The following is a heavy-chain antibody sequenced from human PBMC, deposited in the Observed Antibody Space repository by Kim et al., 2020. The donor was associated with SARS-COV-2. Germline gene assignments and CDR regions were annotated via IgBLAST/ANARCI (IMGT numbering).Heavy chain of an antibody. Sequence: SETLSLTCTVSGGSISSYYWSWIRQPPGKGLEWIGYIYYSGSTNYNPSLKSRVTISVDTSKNQFSLKLSSVTAADTAVYYCARAGGGYSYGPTYYWGQGTLVTVSS. V-gene: IGHV4-59*01. CDR1: GGSISSYY. CDR3: ARAGGGYSYGPTYY. J-gene: IGHJ4*02. D-gene: IGHD5-18*01. CDR2: IYYSGST.